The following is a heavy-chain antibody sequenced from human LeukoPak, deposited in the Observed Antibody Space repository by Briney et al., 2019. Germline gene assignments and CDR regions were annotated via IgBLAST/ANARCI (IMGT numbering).Heavy chain of an antibody. D-gene: IGHD3-9*01. CDR2: IYTSGST. V-gene: IGHV4-61*02. CDR1: GGSISSGSYY. CDR3: ARGEDDILTGYYPN. Sequence: SETLSLTCTVSGGSISSGSYYWSWIRQPAGKGLEWIGRIYTSGSTNYNPSLKSRVTISVDTSKNQFSLKLSSVTAADTAVYYCARGEDDILTGYYPNWGQGTLVTVSS. J-gene: IGHJ4*02.